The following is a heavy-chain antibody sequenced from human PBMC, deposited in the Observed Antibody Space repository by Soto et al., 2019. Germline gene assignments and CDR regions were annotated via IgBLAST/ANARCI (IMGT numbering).Heavy chain of an antibody. D-gene: IGHD1-26*01. J-gene: IGHJ4*02. CDR1: GGSISSGGYS. CDR2: IYHSGST. V-gene: IGHV4-30-2*01. CDR3: AAGGGLPRYY. Sequence: QLQLQESGSGLVKPSQTLSLTCAVSGGSISSGGYSWSWIRQPPGKGLEWIGYIYHSGSTYYNPSPQSRVTISVCGRTNQFSLKLSSVTAADTAVYYWAAGGGLPRYYWGQGTLVTVSS.